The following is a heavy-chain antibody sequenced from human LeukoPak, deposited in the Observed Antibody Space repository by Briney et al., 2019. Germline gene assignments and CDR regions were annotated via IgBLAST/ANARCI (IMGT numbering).Heavy chain of an antibody. J-gene: IGHJ6*02. Sequence: SETLSLTCTVSGGSISDYSWNWLRQSAGKGLEWIGRIYTSGSTNYNPSLKSRVTMSVDTSKNQFSLKLSSVTAADTAVYYCAGQSAVLEWLSSTYYYGMDVWGQGTTVTVSS. CDR2: IYTSGST. D-gene: IGHD3-3*01. CDR1: GGSISDYS. V-gene: IGHV4-4*07. CDR3: AGQSAVLEWLSSTYYYGMDV.